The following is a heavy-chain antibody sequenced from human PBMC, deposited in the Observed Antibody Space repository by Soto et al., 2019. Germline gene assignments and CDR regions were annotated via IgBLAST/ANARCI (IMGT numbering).Heavy chain of an antibody. CDR1: GFTLTNEN. V-gene: IGHV3-21*06. CDR3: XXXXXXXXXXXXXXXXF. J-gene: IGHJ4*02. CDR2: ISSRSTFI. Sequence: EVQLVESGGGLAKPGGFLRLSCTVLGFTLTNENMNWVRQXPGXXXXXXXSISSRSTFINYADSVKGRFTISRDNDKGLVYLQXXXXXXXXXXXXXXXXXXXXXXXXXXXXXXFWGQGTLVTVSS.